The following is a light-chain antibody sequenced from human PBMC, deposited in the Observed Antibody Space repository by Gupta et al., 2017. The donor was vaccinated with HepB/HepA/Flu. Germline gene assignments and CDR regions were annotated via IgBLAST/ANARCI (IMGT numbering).Light chain of an antibody. CDR1: SSDVGSYNL. J-gene: IGLJ2*01. CDR2: EVS. V-gene: IGLV2-23*02. CDR3: CSYAGSSTFDVV. Sequence: QSALTQPASVSGSPGQSITISCTGTSSDVGSYNLVSWYQQNTGKAPQLMIYEVSKRPSGVSNRLSGSKSGNTASLTISGLQAEDEADYYCCSYAGSSTFDVVFGGGTKLTVL.